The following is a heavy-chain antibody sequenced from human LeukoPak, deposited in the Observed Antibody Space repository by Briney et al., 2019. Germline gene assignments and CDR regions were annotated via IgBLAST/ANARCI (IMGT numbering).Heavy chain of an antibody. Sequence: PGGSLRLSCAASGFTFSDSTIHWVRQASGKGLEWVGRIKSRTNKYATAYAASVKGRFTISRDDSKNTAYLQMHSLKTEDTALYYCTRDGDSVYWGQRTLVTVSS. CDR1: GFTFSDST. J-gene: IGHJ4*02. CDR2: IKSRTNKYAT. D-gene: IGHD4-17*01. CDR3: TRDGDSVY. V-gene: IGHV3-73*01.